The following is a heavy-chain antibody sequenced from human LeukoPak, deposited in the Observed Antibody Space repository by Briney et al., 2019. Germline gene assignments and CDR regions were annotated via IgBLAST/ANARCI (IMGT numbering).Heavy chain of an antibody. Sequence: SETLSLTYTVSGGSISSYYWSWIRQPARKGLEWIGRIYTSGSTNYNPSLKSRVTMSVDTSKNQFSLKLSSVTAADTAVYYCARDGYPHSSSWPSFDYWGQGTLVTVSS. V-gene: IGHV4-4*07. J-gene: IGHJ4*02. CDR2: IYTSGST. CDR3: ARDGYPHSSSWPSFDY. CDR1: GGSISSYY. D-gene: IGHD6-13*01.